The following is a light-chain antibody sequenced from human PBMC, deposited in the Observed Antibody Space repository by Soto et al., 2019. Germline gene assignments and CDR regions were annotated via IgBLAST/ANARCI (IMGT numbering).Light chain of an antibody. CDR2: RNN. V-gene: IGLV1-47*01. CDR1: SSNIGSNY. J-gene: IGLJ1*01. CDR3: AAWDDSLSGSYV. Sequence: QSVLTQPPSASGTPGQRGTISCSGSSSNIGSNYVYWYQQLPGTAPKLLIYRNNQRPSGVPDRFSGSKSGTSASLAISGLRSEDEADYYCAAWDDSLSGSYVFGTGNKVTV.